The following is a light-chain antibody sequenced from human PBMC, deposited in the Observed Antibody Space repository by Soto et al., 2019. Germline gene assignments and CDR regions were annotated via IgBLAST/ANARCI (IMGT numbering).Light chain of an antibody. CDR2: ATS. Sequence: DILMTQSPSTLSASVGDRVTITCRASQTLNGWLAWYQQKAGEPPKLLIYATSSLETGVPSRFGGSGSGTEFTLTITSLQPEDFATYYCQQYFKYPRTFGQGTKVDIK. J-gene: IGKJ1*01. V-gene: IGKV1-5*03. CDR1: QTLNGW. CDR3: QQYFKYPRT.